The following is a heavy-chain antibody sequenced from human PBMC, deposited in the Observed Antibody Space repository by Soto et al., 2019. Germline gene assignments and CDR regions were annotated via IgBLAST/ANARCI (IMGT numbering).Heavy chain of an antibody. D-gene: IGHD3-3*01. J-gene: IGHJ4*02. Sequence: PGGSLRLSCAASGFTFSSYAMSWVRQAPGKGLEWVSAISGSGGSTYYADSVKGRFTISRDNSKNTLYLQMNSLRAEDTAVYYCAKDVYDFWSGYYTLFDCWGQGTLVTVSS. CDR3: AKDVYDFWSGYYTLFDC. V-gene: IGHV3-23*01. CDR2: ISGSGGST. CDR1: GFTFSSYA.